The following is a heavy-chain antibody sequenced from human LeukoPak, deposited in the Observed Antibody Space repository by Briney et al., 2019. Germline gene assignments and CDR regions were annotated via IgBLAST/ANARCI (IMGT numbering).Heavy chain of an antibody. Sequence: PGGSLRLSCAASGFTFSTSIMHWVRQAPGKGLEWVAVISYDGNNKYYADSVKGRFTTSRDNSKNMLYLQMNSLRAEDTAVYYCAKCLKWEVKAGYFDYWGQGTLVTVSS. CDR1: GFTFSTSI. CDR3: AKCLKWEVKAGYFDY. CDR2: ISYDGNNK. D-gene: IGHD1-26*01. V-gene: IGHV3-30*18. J-gene: IGHJ4*02.